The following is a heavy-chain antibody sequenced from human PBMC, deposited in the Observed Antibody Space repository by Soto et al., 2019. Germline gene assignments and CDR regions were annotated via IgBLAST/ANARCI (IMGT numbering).Heavy chain of an antibody. CDR1: GYTFSTYG. D-gene: IGHD2-2*01. CDR2: ISTFKGET. CDR3: ARDVGYCSSSTCLIDY. J-gene: IGHJ4*02. Sequence: QVQLVQSGAEVKKPGASVKVSCKASGYTFSTYGISWVRQAPGQGLEWMGWISTFKGETRYAQKVQPRATVTTDTSTTTGYRELRSLRSDDTAVYYCARDVGYCSSSTCLIDYWGEGTLVTVSS. V-gene: IGHV1-18*04.